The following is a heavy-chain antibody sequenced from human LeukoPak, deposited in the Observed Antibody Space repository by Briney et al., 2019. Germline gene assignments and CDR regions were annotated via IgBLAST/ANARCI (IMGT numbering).Heavy chain of an antibody. D-gene: IGHD6-13*01. J-gene: IGHJ4*02. CDR3: ARQTVSSWYYFDY. V-gene: IGHV4-39*01. Sequence: PSETLSLTCTVAGGSISNNNYYWGWIREPPGKGLEWIGTIYYSGTTYYKTSLKSRDTISVDTSTNQFSPKILSVTGTNTAVYYCARQTVSSWYYFDYWGQGTLVTVSS. CDR2: IYYSGTT. CDR1: GGSISNNNYY.